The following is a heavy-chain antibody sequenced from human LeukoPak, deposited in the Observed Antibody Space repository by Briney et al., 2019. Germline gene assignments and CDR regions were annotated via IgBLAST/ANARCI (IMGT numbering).Heavy chain of an antibody. J-gene: IGHJ4*02. CDR3: ATHPPKLCTGGSCSDY. V-gene: IGHV3-7*03. CDR2: IKQDGSEK. D-gene: IGHD2-15*01. CDR1: GFTFSSYW. Sequence: GGSLRLSCAASGFTFSSYWMSWVRQAPGKGLEWVANIKQDGSEKYYVDSVKGRFTISRDNAKNSLYLQMNSLRAEDTAVYYCATHPPKLCTGGSCSDYWGQGTLVTVSS.